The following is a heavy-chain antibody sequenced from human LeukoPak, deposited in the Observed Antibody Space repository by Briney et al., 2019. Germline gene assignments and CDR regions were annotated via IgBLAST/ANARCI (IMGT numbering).Heavy chain of an antibody. D-gene: IGHD3-10*01. CDR3: ARVRPSRGLYYYGSGSPPVDAFDI. CDR1: GYTFTGYY. CDR2: MNPNSGGT. J-gene: IGHJ3*02. Sequence: ASVKVSCKASGYTFTGYYMHWVRQAPGQGLEWMGWMNPNSGGTNYAQKFQGWVTMTRDTSISTAYMELSRLRSDDTAVYYCARVRPSRGLYYYGSGSPPVDAFDIWGQGTMVTVSS. V-gene: IGHV1-2*04.